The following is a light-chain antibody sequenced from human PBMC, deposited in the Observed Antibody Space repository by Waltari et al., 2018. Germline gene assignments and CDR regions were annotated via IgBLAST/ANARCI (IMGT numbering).Light chain of an antibody. J-gene: IGLJ3*02. CDR1: GSTIGAGSD. CDR2: GST. V-gene: IGLV1-40*01. CDR3: QSYDTSLSVV. Sequence: QSVLTQPPAVSGAPGQRVTISCTGSGSTIGAGSDGPWYQPLPRAAPKLLIYGSTSRPLGVPARFFGSTSGTSASLAITGLQAEDEADYYCQSYDTSLSVVFGGGTKLTVL.